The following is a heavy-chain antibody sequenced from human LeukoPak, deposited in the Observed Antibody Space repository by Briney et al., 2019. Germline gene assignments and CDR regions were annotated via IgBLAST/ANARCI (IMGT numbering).Heavy chain of an antibody. V-gene: IGHV4-39*01. CDR1: GGSISSSSYY. CDR2: IYYSGST. J-gene: IGHJ4*02. CDR3: ARLLTRTGGDY. Sequence: SETLSLTCTVSGGSISSSSYYWGWIRQPPGKGLEWIGSIYYSGSTYYNPSLKSRVTISVDTSKNQFSLKLSSVTPADTAVYYCARLLTRTGGDYWGQGTLVTVSS. D-gene: IGHD3-16*01.